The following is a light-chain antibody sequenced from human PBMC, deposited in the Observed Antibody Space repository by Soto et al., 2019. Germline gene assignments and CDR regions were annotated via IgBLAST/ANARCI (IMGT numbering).Light chain of an antibody. Sequence: QSVLTQPPSASGSPGQSVTISCTGTSSDVGGYNYVSWYQHHPGKAPQLMIYEVSKRPSGVPDRFSGSKSGNTASLTVSGLQAEDEADYYCSSYAGSNSWVFGGGTKLTVL. J-gene: IGLJ3*02. CDR1: SSDVGGYNY. CDR2: EVS. V-gene: IGLV2-8*01. CDR3: SSYAGSNSWV.